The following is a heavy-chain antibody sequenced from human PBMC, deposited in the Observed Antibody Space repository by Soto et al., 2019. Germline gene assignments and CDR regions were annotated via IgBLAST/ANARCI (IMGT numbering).Heavy chain of an antibody. D-gene: IGHD3-3*01. CDR1: GFTFSSYG. CDR2: IWYDGSNK. CDR3: ARADRFLEWFYYMDV. Sequence: GGSLRLSCAASGFTFSSYGMHWVRQAPGKGLEWVAVIWYDGSNKYYADSVKGRFTISRDNSKNTLYLQMNSLRAEDTAVYYCARADRFLEWFYYMDVWGKGTTVTVSS. V-gene: IGHV3-33*01. J-gene: IGHJ6*03.